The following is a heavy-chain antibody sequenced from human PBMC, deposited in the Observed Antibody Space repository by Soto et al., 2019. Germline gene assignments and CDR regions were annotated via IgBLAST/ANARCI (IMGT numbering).Heavy chain of an antibody. Sequence: ASVKVSCKASGYTFTSYYMHWVRQAPGQGLEWMGIINPSGGSTSYAQKFQGRVTMTRDTSTSTVYMELSSLRSEDTAVYYCARAESYYDFWSGYSGNNWFDPWGQGTVVTVSS. CDR2: INPSGGST. J-gene: IGHJ5*02. CDR1: GYTFTSYY. CDR3: ARAESYYDFWSGYSGNNWFDP. V-gene: IGHV1-46*01. D-gene: IGHD3-3*01.